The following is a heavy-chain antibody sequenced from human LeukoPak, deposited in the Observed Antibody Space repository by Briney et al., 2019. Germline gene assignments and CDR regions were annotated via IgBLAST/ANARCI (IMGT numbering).Heavy chain of an antibody. CDR1: GGSISSSNW. CDR2: IYHSGST. J-gene: IGHJ4*02. Sequence: SGTLSLTCAVSGGSISSSNWWSWVRQPPGKGLEWIGEIYHSGSTNYNPSLKSRVTISVDKSKNQFSLKLSSVTAADTAVYYCARVGVLGDLPAYDPFDYWSQGTLVTVSS. CDR3: ARVGVLGDLPAYDPFDY. V-gene: IGHV4-4*02. D-gene: IGHD3-16*01.